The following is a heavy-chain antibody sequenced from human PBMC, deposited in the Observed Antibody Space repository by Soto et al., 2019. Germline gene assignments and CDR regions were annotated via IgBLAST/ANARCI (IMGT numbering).Heavy chain of an antibody. D-gene: IGHD5-12*01. Sequence: QVQLVQSGAEVKKPGYSVKVSCKASGGTFSSYAISWVRQAPGQGLEWMGGIIPIFGTANYAQKFQGRVTITADKSTSTAYMELSSLRSEDTAVYSCAREGYSGLSNWFDPWGQGTLVTVSS. J-gene: IGHJ5*02. CDR1: GGTFSSYA. CDR2: IIPIFGTA. V-gene: IGHV1-69*06. CDR3: AREGYSGLSNWFDP.